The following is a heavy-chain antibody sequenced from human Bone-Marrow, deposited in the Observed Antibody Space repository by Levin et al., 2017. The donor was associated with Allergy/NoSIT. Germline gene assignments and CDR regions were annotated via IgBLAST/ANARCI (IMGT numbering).Heavy chain of an antibody. CDR2: IDPSDSYT. J-gene: IGHJ4*02. V-gene: IGHV5-10-1*01. D-gene: IGHD6-19*01. CDR3: ARHHMGAVAAAPYFDY. CDR1: GYSFTSYW. Sequence: ASVKVSCKGSGYSFTSYWISWVRQMPGKGLEWMGRIDPSDSYTNYSPSFQGHVTISADKSISTAYLQWSSLKASDTAMYYCARHHMGAVAAAPYFDYWGQGTLVTVSS.